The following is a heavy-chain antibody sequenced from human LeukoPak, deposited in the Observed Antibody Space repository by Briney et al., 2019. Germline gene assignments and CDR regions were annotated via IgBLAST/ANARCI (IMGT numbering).Heavy chain of an antibody. Sequence: ASVKVSCKASGYTFTSYDINWVRQATGQGLEWMGWMNPNSGNTGYAQKFQGRVTMTRNTSISTAYMELSSLRSEDTAVYYCARGVRFLKWLLPMGYGMDVWGQGTTVTVSS. CDR2: MNPNSGNT. V-gene: IGHV1-8*01. CDR1: GYTFTSYD. CDR3: ARGVRFLKWLLPMGYGMDV. J-gene: IGHJ6*02. D-gene: IGHD3-3*01.